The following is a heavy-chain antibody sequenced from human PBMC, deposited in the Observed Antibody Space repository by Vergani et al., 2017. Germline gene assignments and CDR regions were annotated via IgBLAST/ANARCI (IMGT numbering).Heavy chain of an antibody. Sequence: QVQLQESGPGLVKPSQTLSLTCTVSGGPISSGGYYWSWIRQHPGKGLDWIGYIYYRGSTHHNPSLRSRVTISVDTSKNQFSLKLSSVTAADTAVYYCARVFDVWVDPSLLQRANYYFDYWGQGTLVTVSS. J-gene: IGHJ4*02. CDR3: ARVFDVWVDPSLLQRANYYFDY. D-gene: IGHD3-10*01. CDR1: GGPISSGGYY. V-gene: IGHV4-31*03. CDR2: IYYRGST.